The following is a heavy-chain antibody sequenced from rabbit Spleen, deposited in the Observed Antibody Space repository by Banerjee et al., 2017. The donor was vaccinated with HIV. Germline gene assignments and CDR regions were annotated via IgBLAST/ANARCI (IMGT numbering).Heavy chain of an antibody. CDR1: GFSFSDRDV. CDR2: INAVTGKA. Sequence: EQLEESGGGLVKPEGSLTLTCKASGFSFSDRDVMCWVRQAPGKGLQWIACINAVTGKAVYASWAKGRFIMSRPSSTTVTLQMTSLTVADTATYFCARDLVAAIGWNFNLWGQGTLVTVS. CDR3: ARDLVAAIGWNFNL. V-gene: IGHV1S45*01. D-gene: IGHD5-1*01. J-gene: IGHJ4*01.